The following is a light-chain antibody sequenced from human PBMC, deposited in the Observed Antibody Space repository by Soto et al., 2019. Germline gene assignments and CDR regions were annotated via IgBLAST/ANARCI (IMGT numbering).Light chain of an antibody. CDR3: QQYGSSLLT. V-gene: IGKV3-20*01. CDR1: QSVSSLF. CDR2: GAS. Sequence: EIVLTQSPGTLSLSTGERATLSCRASQSVSSLFLAWYQRQPGQAPRLLIYGASSRPTGIPDRFSGSRSGTNLPRTIIRLEPEDFGVYYCQQYGSSLLTFGGGTKVEIK. J-gene: IGKJ4*01.